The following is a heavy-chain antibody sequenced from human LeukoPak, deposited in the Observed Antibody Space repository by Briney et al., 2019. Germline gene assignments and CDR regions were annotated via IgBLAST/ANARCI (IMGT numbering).Heavy chain of an antibody. CDR2: ISYDGSNK. Sequence: PGRSLRLSCAASGFTFSSYAMHWVRQAPGKGLEWVAVISYDGSNKYYADSVKGRFTISRDNSKNTLYLQMNSLRAEDTAVYYCARASFDYSNLHRHLGYWGQGTLVTVSS. CDR3: ARASFDYSNLHRHLGY. V-gene: IGHV3-30-3*01. J-gene: IGHJ4*02. CDR1: GFTFSSYA. D-gene: IGHD4-11*01.